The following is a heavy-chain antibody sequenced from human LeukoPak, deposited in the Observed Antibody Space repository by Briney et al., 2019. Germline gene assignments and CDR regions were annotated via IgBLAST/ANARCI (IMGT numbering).Heavy chain of an antibody. D-gene: IGHD3-10*01. CDR3: ARDASGTSDY. CDR2: ISRGRSTI. Sequence: GGSLRLSCAAPGFTFSSYSMHWVRQAPGKGLEWISYISRGRSTIYYADSVKGRFTISRDNAKNSLYLQMNSLRDEDTAVYYCARDASGTSDYWGQGTLVTVSS. V-gene: IGHV3-48*02. CDR1: GFTFSSYS. J-gene: IGHJ4*02.